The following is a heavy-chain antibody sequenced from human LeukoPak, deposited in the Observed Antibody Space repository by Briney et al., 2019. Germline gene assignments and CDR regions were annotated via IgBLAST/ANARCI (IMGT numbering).Heavy chain of an antibody. D-gene: IGHD3-3*01. CDR2: IWYDGSNK. J-gene: IGHJ5*02. CDR1: GFTFSSYG. CDR3: ARDAGHYDFWSGYDINWFDP. Sequence: GGSLRLSCAASGFTFSSYGMHWVRQTPGKGLEWVAVIWYDGSNKYYAGSVKGRFTISRDNSKNTLYLQMNSLRAEDTAVYYCARDAGHYDFWSGYDINWFDPWGQGTLVTVSS. V-gene: IGHV3-33*01.